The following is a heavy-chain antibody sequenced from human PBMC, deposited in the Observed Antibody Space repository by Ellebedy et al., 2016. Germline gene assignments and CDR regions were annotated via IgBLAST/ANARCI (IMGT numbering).Heavy chain of an antibody. CDR1: GYTFTSNL. V-gene: IGHV1-18*01. J-gene: IGHJ4*02. Sequence: ASVKVSCKASGYTFTSNLINWVRQAPGQGLEWMGWISAYNGNTSYAQKLQGRVTMTIDTSTSTVYMELRGLRSDDTAMYYCARSGSEETFDYWGQGTLVTVSS. CDR2: ISAYNGNT. D-gene: IGHD6-25*01. CDR3: ARSGSEETFDY.